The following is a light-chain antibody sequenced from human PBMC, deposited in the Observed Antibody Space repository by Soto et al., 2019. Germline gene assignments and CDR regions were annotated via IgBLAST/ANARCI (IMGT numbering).Light chain of an antibody. V-gene: IGKV3-20*01. CDR2: DAS. CDR1: QSVTNSY. J-gene: IGKJ1*01. CDR3: QQYGSSPWT. Sequence: PGDRATLSCRASQSVTNSYIAWYQQKPGQAPRLLIYDASSRATGIPDRFTGSGSGTDFTLTITRLEPEDFAVYHCQQYGSSPWTFGQGTKVEIK.